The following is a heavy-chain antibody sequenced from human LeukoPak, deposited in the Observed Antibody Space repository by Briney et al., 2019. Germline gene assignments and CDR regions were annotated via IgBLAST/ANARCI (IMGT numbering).Heavy chain of an antibody. J-gene: IGHJ4*02. CDR3: ATVVGVTGSGPDY. CDR2: FDPEDGET. CDR1: GFTFSSYG. Sequence: GGSLRFSCAASGFTFSSYGMHWVRQAPGKGLEWMGTFDPEDGETIYAQKFQGRVTMTEDTSTDTAYMELSSLRSEDTAVYYCATVVGVTGSGPDYWGQGTLVTVSS. V-gene: IGHV1-24*01. D-gene: IGHD2-21*02.